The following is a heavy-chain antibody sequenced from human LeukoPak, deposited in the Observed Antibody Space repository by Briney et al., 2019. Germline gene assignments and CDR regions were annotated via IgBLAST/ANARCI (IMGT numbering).Heavy chain of an antibody. CDR3: ARDSQLSTIFGVVTVFDY. D-gene: IGHD3-3*01. J-gene: IGHJ4*02. Sequence: SETLSLTCTVSGGSISSYYWSWIRQPPGKGLEWIGYIYYSGSTNYNPSLKSRVTISVDTSKNQFSLKLSSVTAADTAVYYCARDSQLSTIFGVVTVFDYWGQGTLVTVSS. CDR2: IYYSGST. CDR1: GGSISSYY. V-gene: IGHV4-59*01.